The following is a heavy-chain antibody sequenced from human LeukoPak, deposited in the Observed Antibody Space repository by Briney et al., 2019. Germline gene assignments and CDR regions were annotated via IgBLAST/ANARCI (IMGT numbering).Heavy chain of an antibody. CDR1: GGSISSSSYY. V-gene: IGHV4-39*01. D-gene: IGHD3-16*02. CDR3: ARQLMITFGGVIVIRYFDY. CDR2: IYYSGST. Sequence: SETLSLTRTVSGGSISSSSYYWGWIRQPPGKGLEWIGSIYYSGSTYYNPSLKSRVTISVDTSKNQFSLKLSSVTAADTAVYYCARQLMITFGGVIVIRYFDYWGQGTLVTVSS. J-gene: IGHJ4*02.